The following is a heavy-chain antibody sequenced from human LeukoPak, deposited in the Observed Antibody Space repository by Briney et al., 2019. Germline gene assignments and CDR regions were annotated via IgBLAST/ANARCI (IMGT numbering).Heavy chain of an antibody. J-gene: IGHJ4*02. CDR3: ARGASRSFDY. CDR1: GYTFTGYY. Sequence: ASVKVSCKASGYTFTGYYIHWVRQAPGQGLEWMGWMNANSGNTGYAQKFQGRVTMTRSTSISTAYMELSSLRSDDTAVYYCARGASRSFDYWGQGTLVTVSS. V-gene: IGHV1-8*02. CDR2: MNANSGNT.